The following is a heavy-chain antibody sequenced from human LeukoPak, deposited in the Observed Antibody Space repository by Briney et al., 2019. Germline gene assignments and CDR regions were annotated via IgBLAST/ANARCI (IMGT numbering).Heavy chain of an antibody. J-gene: IGHJ3*02. CDR1: GFTFSSYA. D-gene: IGHD3-22*01. Sequence: PGGSLRLSCAASGFTFSSYAMSWVRQAPGKGLECVSAISGSGGNTYYADSVKGRFTTSRDNSRNTLYLQMNNLRAEDTAVYYCAKVADYYDSSGFYYELSRVYAFDIWGQGTMVTVSS. V-gene: IGHV3-23*01. CDR3: AKVADYYDSSGFYYELSRVYAFDI. CDR2: ISGSGGNT.